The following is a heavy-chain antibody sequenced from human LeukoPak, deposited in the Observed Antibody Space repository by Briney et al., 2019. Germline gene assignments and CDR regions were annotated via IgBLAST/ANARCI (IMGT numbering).Heavy chain of an antibody. CDR2: IWYDGSNR. J-gene: IGHJ4*02. V-gene: IGHV3-33*01. Sequence: GGSLRLSCAASGFTFSSSGMHWVRQAPGKGLEWVAVIWYDGSNRYYADPVKGRFTVSRDNSKNTLYLQMNSLRAEDTAIYYCAREGGGLTVAGRRGIDYWGQGSLVIVSS. CDR3: AREGGGLTVAGRRGIDY. CDR1: GFTFSSSG. D-gene: IGHD6-19*01.